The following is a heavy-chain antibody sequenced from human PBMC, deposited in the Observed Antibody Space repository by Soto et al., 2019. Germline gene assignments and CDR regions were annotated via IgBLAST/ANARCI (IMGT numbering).Heavy chain of an antibody. CDR2: ISAYNGNT. CDR1: GYTFTSYG. D-gene: IGHD3-22*01. CDR3: ARARTYYYDSSGYPQAPDY. V-gene: IGHV1-18*01. J-gene: IGHJ4*02. Sequence: QVQLVQSGAEVKKPGASVKVSCKASGYTFTSYGISWVRQAPGQGLEWMGWISAYNGNTNYAQKLQGRVTMTTDTSTSTAYMELRSLRSDDTAVYYCARARTYYYDSSGYPQAPDYWGQGTLVTVSS.